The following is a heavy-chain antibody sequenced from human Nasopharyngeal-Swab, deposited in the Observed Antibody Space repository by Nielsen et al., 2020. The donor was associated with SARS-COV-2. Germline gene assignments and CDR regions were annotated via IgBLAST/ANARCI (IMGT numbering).Heavy chain of an antibody. D-gene: IGHD3-22*01. Sequence: VSLRLSCTVSGGSISSSSYYWGWIRQPPGKGLEWIGSIYYSGSTYYNPSLKSRVTISVDTSKNQFSLKLSSVTAADTAVYYCAKQYYYDSSGYDPRSYYFDYWGQGTLVTVSS. CDR2: IYYSGST. CDR3: AKQYYYDSSGYDPRSYYFDY. J-gene: IGHJ4*02. CDR1: GGSISSSSYY. V-gene: IGHV4-39*01.